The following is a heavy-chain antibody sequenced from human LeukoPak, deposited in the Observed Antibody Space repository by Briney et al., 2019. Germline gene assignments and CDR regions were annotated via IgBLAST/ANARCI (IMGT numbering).Heavy chain of an antibody. J-gene: IGHJ4*02. CDR1: GGSISSGGYY. CDR2: IYYSGST. CDR3: ARGSGGPYYFDY. V-gene: IGHV4-31*03. Sequence: SETLSLTCTVSGGSISSGGYYWIWIRQHPGKGLEWSGYIYYSGSTYYNPSLKSRVTISVDTSKNQFSLKLSSVTAADTAVYYCARGSGGPYYFDYWGQGTLVTVSS. D-gene: IGHD1-26*01.